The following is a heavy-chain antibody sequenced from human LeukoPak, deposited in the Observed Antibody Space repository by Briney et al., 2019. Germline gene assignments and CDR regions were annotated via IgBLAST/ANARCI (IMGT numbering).Heavy chain of an antibody. Sequence: SETLSLTCTVCGGSISSYYWSLIRQPPGKGLEWIGYIYYSGSTNYNPSLKSRVTISVDTSKNQFSLKLSSVTAADTAVYYCARHPPSIFGVVMADFDYWGQGTLVTVSS. V-gene: IGHV4-59*08. J-gene: IGHJ4*02. CDR2: IYYSGST. CDR1: GGSISSYY. CDR3: ARHPPSIFGVVMADFDY. D-gene: IGHD3-3*01.